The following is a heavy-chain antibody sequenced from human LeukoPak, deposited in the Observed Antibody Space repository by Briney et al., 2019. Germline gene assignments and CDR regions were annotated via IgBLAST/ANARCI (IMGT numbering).Heavy chain of an antibody. Sequence: ASVKVSCKASGYSFTSYGISWVRQAPGQGLEWMGWISAYNGDTSYAQKLQGRVTMTADTSTSTAYMELRSLRSDDTAFYYCVRARGGLPGLFDSWGQGTLVTVSS. V-gene: IGHV1-18*01. CDR1: GYSFTSYG. CDR2: ISAYNGDT. CDR3: VRARGGLPGLFDS. J-gene: IGHJ4*02. D-gene: IGHD3-16*01.